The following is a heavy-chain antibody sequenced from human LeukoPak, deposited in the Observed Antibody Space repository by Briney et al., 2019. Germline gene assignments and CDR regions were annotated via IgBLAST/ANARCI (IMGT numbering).Heavy chain of an antibody. CDR1: GYTFSSYG. CDR3: AREIGPRQLHLWGSAFDY. Sequence: ASVKVSCKASGYTFSSYGISWVRQAPGQGLEWMGWISGYNDNTKYYAQKLQGRVTMTTDTSTSTAYMELRSLRSDDTAVYYCAREIGPRQLHLWGSAFDYWGQGTLVTVSS. CDR2: ISGYNDNT. J-gene: IGHJ4*02. V-gene: IGHV1-18*01. D-gene: IGHD5-18*01.